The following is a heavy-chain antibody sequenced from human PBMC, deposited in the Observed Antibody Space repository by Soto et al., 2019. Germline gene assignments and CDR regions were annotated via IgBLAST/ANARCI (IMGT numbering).Heavy chain of an antibody. J-gene: IGHJ4*02. V-gene: IGHV4-30-2*01. CDR3: ARGQVVAAQH. D-gene: IGHD2-15*01. Sequence: QLQLQESGSGLLEPSQTLALACDVSGGSISSSDYSWSGIRQPPGKGLEWIGYIYHSGSTYYNPSLKSRVTISVDRSKNQFSLKLSSVSAADTAVYYCARGQVVAAQHWGQGTLVTVSS. CDR2: IYHSGST. CDR1: GGSISSSDYS.